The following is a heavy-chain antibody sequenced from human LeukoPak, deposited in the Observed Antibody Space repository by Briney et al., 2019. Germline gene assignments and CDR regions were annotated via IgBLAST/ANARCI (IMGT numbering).Heavy chain of an antibody. J-gene: IGHJ4*02. D-gene: IGHD2-21*01. V-gene: IGHV3-23*01. CDR3: AKFLPTHIVVANYYFDY. CDR1: GFTFSSYA. CDR2: ISGSGGST. Sequence: GGSLRLSCAAPGFTFSSYAMSRVRQAPGKGLEWVSAISGSGGSTYYADSVKGRFTISRDNSKNTLYLQMNSLRAEDTAVYYCAKFLPTHIVVANYYFDYWGQGTLVTVSS.